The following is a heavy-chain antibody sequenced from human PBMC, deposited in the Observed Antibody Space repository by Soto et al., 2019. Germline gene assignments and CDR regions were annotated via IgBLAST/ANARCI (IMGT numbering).Heavy chain of an antibody. J-gene: IGHJ4*02. CDR2: IYHSGST. CDR3: ARLPIAVAPIDY. V-gene: IGHV4-4*02. Sequence: SETLSLTCAVSGGSISISNWWSGFRQPPGKGLEWIGEIYHSGSTNYNPSLRSRVTISVDKSKNQFSLKLSSLTAADTAVYYCARLPIAVAPIDYWGQGTLVTVSS. CDR1: GGSISISNW. D-gene: IGHD6-19*01.